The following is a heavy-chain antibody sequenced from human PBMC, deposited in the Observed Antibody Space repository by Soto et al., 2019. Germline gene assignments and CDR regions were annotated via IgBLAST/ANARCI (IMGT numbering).Heavy chain of an antibody. V-gene: IGHV3-23*01. Sequence: PGGSLRLSCEASGFTFSAYAMSWVRQAPGKGLEWVSALTDNGGGTYYADSVKGRFTVARDNFKNTLYLQMNSLRAEDTAIYYCAKVVVPPSSGYYFDYWGQGALVTV. CDR3: AKVVVPPSSGYYFDY. CDR2: LTDNGGGT. CDR1: GFTFSAYA. D-gene: IGHD3-22*01. J-gene: IGHJ4*02.